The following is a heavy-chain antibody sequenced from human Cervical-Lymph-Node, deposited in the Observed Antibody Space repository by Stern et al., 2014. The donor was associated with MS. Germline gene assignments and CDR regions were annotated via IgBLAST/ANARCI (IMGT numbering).Heavy chain of an antibody. D-gene: IGHD4-23*01. CDR3: ARHSVGVKDFDS. CDR1: GGSIRTFS. Sequence: QVQLQESGPGLVKPSETLSLTCTVSGGSIRTFSWSSIRPPPGRGLEWIGCVYYNGSTTHNPSLKSRVTMSVDTSKSQLSLRLHSVTAADTAVYYCARHSVGVKDFDSWGQGTLVTVSS. V-gene: IGHV4-59*01. CDR2: VYYNGST. J-gene: IGHJ4*02.